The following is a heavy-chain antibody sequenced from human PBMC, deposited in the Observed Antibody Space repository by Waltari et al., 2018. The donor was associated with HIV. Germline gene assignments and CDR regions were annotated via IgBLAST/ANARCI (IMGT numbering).Heavy chain of an antibody. CDR2: INSDGSST. V-gene: IGHV3-74*01. CDR3: ARGGSKPLDY. CDR1: AFTFSNYW. D-gene: IGHD4-4*01. J-gene: IGHJ4*02. Sequence: EVQLVESGGGSVQPGGSLRLSCAASAFTFSNYWMHWVRQAPGKGLVGVSRINSDGSSTSYADSVKGRFTISRDNAKNTVYLQMNSLRAEDTAVYYCARGGSKPLDYWGQGTLVTVSS.